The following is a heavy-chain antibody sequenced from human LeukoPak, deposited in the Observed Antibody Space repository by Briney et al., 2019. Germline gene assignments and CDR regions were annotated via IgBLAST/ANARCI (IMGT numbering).Heavy chain of an antibody. CDR1: GFTFSSYW. CDR3: AKRSGGSSFDY. D-gene: IGHD2-15*01. V-gene: IGHV3-7*01. Sequence: PGGSLRPSCAASGFTFSSYWMSWVRQAPGKGLEWVANIKQDGSEKYYVDSVKGRFTISRDNAKNSLYLQMNSLRAEDTAVYYCAKRSGGSSFDYWGQGTLVTVSS. J-gene: IGHJ4*02. CDR2: IKQDGSEK.